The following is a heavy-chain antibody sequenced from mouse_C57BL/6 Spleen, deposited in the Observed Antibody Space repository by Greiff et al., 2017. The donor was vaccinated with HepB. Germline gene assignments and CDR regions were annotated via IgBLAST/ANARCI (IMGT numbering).Heavy chain of an antibody. CDR2: INPSNGGT. J-gene: IGHJ3*01. CDR1: GYTFTSYW. V-gene: IGHV1-53*01. D-gene: IGHD2-4*01. CDR3: ARSVYDYDGFAY. Sequence: QVQLQQPGTELVKPGASVKLSCKASGYTFTSYWMHWVKQRPGQGLEWIGNINPSNGGTNYDEKFKSKATLTVDKSSSTAYMQLSSLTSEDSAVYYCARSVYDYDGFAYWGQGTLVTVSA.